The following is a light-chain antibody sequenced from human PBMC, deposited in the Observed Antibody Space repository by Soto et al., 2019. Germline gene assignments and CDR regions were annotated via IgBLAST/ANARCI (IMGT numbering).Light chain of an antibody. V-gene: IGKV1-39*01. Sequence: DIQMTQSPSSLSASVGDRVTITCRASQSISTYLNWYQQKPGKAPKLLIYAASTLQSGVPSRFSGSGSGTDFTLTISRLEPEDSAVYYCQQYGSSLWTFGQGTKVEIK. J-gene: IGKJ1*01. CDR2: AAS. CDR3: QQYGSSLWT. CDR1: QSISTY.